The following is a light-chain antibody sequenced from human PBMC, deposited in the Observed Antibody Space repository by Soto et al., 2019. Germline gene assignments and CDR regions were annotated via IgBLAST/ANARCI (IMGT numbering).Light chain of an antibody. CDR2: SAS. CDR3: QQTYSTPQNT. J-gene: IGKJ2*01. Sequence: DIQMTQSPSSLSASVGDRVTITCRASQSIAGYLNWYQQTPGKAPKLLIHSASSLPSGAPSRFSGSGYGTEFPLTINSVQPEDFATYYCQQTYSTPQNTFGLGNKLEIK. V-gene: IGKV1-39*01. CDR1: QSIAGY.